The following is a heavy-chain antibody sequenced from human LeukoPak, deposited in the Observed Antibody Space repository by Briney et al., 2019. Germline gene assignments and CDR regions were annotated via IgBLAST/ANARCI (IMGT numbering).Heavy chain of an antibody. CDR1: GFTFSSYE. CDR2: ISSSGSTI. V-gene: IGHV3-48*03. Sequence: PGGSLRLSYAASGFTFSSYEMNWVRQAPGKGLEWVSYISSSGSTIYYADSVKGRFTISRDNAKKSLYLQMNSLRAEDTAVYYCARGPSYYDILTAFPVGPLGMPIWGQGTMVTVSS. CDR3: ARGPSYYDILTAFPVGPLGMPI. J-gene: IGHJ3*02. D-gene: IGHD3-9*01.